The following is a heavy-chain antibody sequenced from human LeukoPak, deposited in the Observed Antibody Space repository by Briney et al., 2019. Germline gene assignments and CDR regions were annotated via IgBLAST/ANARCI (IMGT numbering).Heavy chain of an antibody. J-gene: IGHJ5*02. Sequence: GGSLRLSCTASGFTFSSYNMNWVRQAPGKGLEWVSAISGSGGSTYYADSVKGRFTISRDNSKNTLYLQMNSLRAEDTAVYYCAKDILPFSTWGQGTLVTVSS. CDR1: GFTFSSYN. D-gene: IGHD3-3*02. V-gene: IGHV3-23*01. CDR2: ISGSGGST. CDR3: AKDILPFST.